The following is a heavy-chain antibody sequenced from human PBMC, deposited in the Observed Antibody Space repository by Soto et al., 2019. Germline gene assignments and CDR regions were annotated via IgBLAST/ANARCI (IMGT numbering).Heavy chain of an antibody. CDR3: ASEGTDIVVVPAAAYYYYGMDV. V-gene: IGHV1-69*13. J-gene: IGHJ6*02. CDR2: IIPIFGTA. D-gene: IGHD2-2*01. CDR1: GGTFSSYA. Sequence: GASVKVSCKASGGTFSSYAISWVRQAPGQGLEWMGGIIPIFGTANYAQKFQGRVTITADESTSTAYMELSSLRSEDTAVYYCASEGTDIVVVPAAAYYYYGMDVWGQGTTVTVSS.